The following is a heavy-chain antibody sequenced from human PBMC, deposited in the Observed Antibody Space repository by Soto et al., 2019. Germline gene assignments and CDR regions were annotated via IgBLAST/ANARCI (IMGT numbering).Heavy chain of an antibody. V-gene: IGHV1-18*04. CDR1: GYTFTSYG. CDR3: ARIVSPKAAFFKYYYYYYGMDV. D-gene: IGHD3-16*02. J-gene: IGHJ6*02. CDR2: ISAYNGNT. Sequence: ASVKVSCKASGYTFTSYGISWVRQAPGQGLEWMGWISAYNGNTNYAQKLQGRVTMTTDTSTSTAYMELRSLRSDDTAVYYCARIVSPKAAFFKYYYYYYGMDVWGQGTTVTVSS.